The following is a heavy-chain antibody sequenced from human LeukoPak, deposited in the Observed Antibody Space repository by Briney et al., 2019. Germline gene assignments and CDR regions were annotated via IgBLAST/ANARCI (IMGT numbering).Heavy chain of an antibody. Sequence: ASVKVSCKASGYTFTSHDINWVRQATGQGLEWMGWMSPNSGDTGYAQKFQGRVTMTSDSSISTAYMELSSLRSEDTAMYYCARSGAAAGSFDYWGQGTLVTVSS. D-gene: IGHD6-13*01. CDR2: MSPNSGDT. CDR1: GYTFTSHD. J-gene: IGHJ4*02. V-gene: IGHV1-8*01. CDR3: ARSGAAAGSFDY.